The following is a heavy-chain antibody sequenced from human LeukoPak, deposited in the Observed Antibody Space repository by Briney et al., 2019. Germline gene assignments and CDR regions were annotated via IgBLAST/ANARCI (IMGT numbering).Heavy chain of an antibody. CDR3: ARGLPLTGYYFDY. CDR2: IIHIFGTA. V-gene: IGHV1-69*13. D-gene: IGHD3-9*01. J-gene: IGHJ4*02. CDR1: GGTFSSYA. Sequence: ASVKVSCKGSGGTFSSYAISWVRQAPGQGGEGMGGIIHIFGTANYAQKFQGRVTITADDSPSTAYMELSSLRSEDTAVYYCARGLPLTGYYFDYWGQGTLVTVSS.